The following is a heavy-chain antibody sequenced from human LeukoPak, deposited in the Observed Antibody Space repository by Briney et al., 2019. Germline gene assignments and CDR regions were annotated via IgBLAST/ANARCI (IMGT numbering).Heavy chain of an antibody. CDR2: ISAYNGNT. CDR1: GYTFTSYG. V-gene: IGHV1-18*01. D-gene: IGHD5-18*01. J-gene: IGHJ4*02. Sequence: APVKVSCKASGYTFTSYGISWVRQAPGQGLEWMGWISAYNGNTNYAQKLQGRVTMTTDTSTSTAYMELRSLRSDDTAVYYCARAHRDTAIVNFDYWGQGTLVTVSS. CDR3: ARAHRDTAIVNFDY.